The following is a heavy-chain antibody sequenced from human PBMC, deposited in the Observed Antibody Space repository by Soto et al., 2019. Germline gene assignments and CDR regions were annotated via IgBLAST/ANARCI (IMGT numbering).Heavy chain of an antibody. CDR1: GFTFSSYG. CDR2: IWYDGSNK. Sequence: GGSLRLSCAASGFTFSSYGMHWVRQAPGKGLEWVAVIWYDGSNKYYADSVKGRFTISRDNSKNTLYLQMNSLRSEDTAVYYCATGRYDYIWGSYPVPRLDYWGQGTLVTVSS. CDR3: ATGRYDYIWGSYPVPRLDY. V-gene: IGHV3-30*02. D-gene: IGHD3-16*02. J-gene: IGHJ4*02.